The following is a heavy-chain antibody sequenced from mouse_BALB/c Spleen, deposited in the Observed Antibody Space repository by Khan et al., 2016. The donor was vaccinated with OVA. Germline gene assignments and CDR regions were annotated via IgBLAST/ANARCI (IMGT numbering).Heavy chain of an antibody. J-gene: IGHJ2*01. CDR2: INPYNGAT. Sequence: VQLQQSGPELVKPGTSVKMSCKASGYRFTSYIIHWVKQKPGQGLKWIGYINPYNGATKYNEKFKGKATLTSDKSSNTAYMELSSLTSEDSVVYYCARGNWQSYYFDYWGQGTTLTVSS. CDR3: ARGNWQSYYFDY. D-gene: IGHD4-1*01. CDR1: GYRFTSYI. V-gene: IGHV1S136*01.